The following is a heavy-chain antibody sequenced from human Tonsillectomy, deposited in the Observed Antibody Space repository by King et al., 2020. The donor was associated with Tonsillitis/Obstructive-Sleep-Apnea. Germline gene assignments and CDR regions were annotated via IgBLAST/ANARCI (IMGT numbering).Heavy chain of an antibody. CDR2: INHSGST. D-gene: IGHD2-2*01. CDR3: ARVPIVVVPAHYYYYMDV. CDR1: GGSFSGYY. V-gene: IGHV4-34*01. Sequence: VQLQQWGAGLLKPSETLSLTCGVYGGSFSGYYWSWIRQPPGKGLEWIGEINHSGSTNYNPSLKSRVTISVYTSKNQFSLKLSSVTAADTAVYYCARVPIVVVPAHYYYYMDVWGKGTTVTVSS. J-gene: IGHJ6*03.